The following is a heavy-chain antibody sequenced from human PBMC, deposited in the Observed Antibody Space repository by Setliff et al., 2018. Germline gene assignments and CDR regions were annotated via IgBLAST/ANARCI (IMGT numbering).Heavy chain of an antibody. CDR2: IYYSGNT. V-gene: IGHV4-31*03. J-gene: IGHJ4*02. CDR1: GGSISSGGYY. D-gene: IGHD3-3*01. Sequence: SETLSLTCTVSGGSISSGGYYWSWIRQHPGKGLEWIGYIYYSGNTYYNPSLKSRVTISVDTSKNQLSLKLSSVTAADTAVYYCARLYYNFWSGYYYDYWGQGTLVTVSS. CDR3: ARLYYNFWSGYYYDY.